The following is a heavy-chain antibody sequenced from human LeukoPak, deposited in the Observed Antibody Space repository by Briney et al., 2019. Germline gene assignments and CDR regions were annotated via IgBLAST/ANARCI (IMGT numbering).Heavy chain of an antibody. V-gene: IGHV1-18*01. CDR3: ARDQGLSPSLWDY. CDR1: GYTXTSYG. J-gene: IGHJ4*02. Sequence: GASVKVSCKAFGYTXTSYGVSWVRQAPGQGLEWMGWISGYNGNTKYAQKIQGRVTMTTDTSTNTAYMELRSLRSDDTATYYCARDQGLSPSLWDYWGQGTLITVSS. D-gene: IGHD2-21*01. CDR2: ISGYNGNT.